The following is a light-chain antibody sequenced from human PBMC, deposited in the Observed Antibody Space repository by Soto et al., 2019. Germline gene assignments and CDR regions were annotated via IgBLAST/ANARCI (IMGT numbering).Light chain of an antibody. Sequence: DLQMTQSPSSLSASVGDRVTITCRASQSISSYLNWYQQKPGKAPKLLIYAASSLQSGVPSRFSGSGSGTDFTLTISSLQPEDFATYYCQQSYSTLLWTFGQGTKLEIK. CDR3: QQSYSTLLWT. J-gene: IGKJ2*02. CDR2: AAS. CDR1: QSISSY. V-gene: IGKV1-39*01.